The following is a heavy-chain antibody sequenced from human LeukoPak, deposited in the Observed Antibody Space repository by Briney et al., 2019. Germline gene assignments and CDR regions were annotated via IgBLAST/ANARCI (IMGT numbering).Heavy chain of an antibody. V-gene: IGHV4-59*01. Sequence: SDTLTLTCTVSGCTLSSYHWHWIRQPPAKGLEWIGYIYYSGITNFNPSLKSRVTISVDTSKNQFSLKLSSVTAVDTAVYYCAREYVAVAGNWFYPWGQGTLVTVSS. CDR2: IYYSGIT. D-gene: IGHD6-19*01. J-gene: IGHJ5*02. CDR3: AREYVAVAGNWFYP. CDR1: GCTLSSYH.